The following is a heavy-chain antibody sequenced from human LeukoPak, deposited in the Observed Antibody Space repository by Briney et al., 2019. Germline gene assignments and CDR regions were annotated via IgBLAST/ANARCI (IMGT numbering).Heavy chain of an antibody. CDR2: IDPSDSNS. J-gene: IGHJ4*02. CDR3: ARHMTQYDSSAFYGN. Sequence: GESLKISCKGSGYSFTNYWIGWVRQMPGKGLEWMGRIDPSDSNSKYSPSFQGHVTISVDKSISTAYLQWSSLKASDTAMYYCARHMTQYDSSAFYGNWGQGTLVTVSS. CDR1: GYSFTNYW. V-gene: IGHV5-10-1*01. D-gene: IGHD3-22*01.